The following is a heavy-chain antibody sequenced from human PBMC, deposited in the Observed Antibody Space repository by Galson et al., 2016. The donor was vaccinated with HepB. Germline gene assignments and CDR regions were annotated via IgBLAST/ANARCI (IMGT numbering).Heavy chain of an antibody. D-gene: IGHD6-6*01. V-gene: IGHV3-30-3*01. J-gene: IGHJ4*02. CDR1: GFDFSTYP. CDR2: LSYDGTTK. Sequence: SLRLSCAASGFDFSTYPMHWVRQAPGKGLEWVAVLSYDGTTKQFADSVKGRFTISRDNSNNTLYLQLNSLRHEDTAFYFCAREERGIPGRPGFDFDYWGQGILVTVSS. CDR3: AREERGIPGRPGFDFDY.